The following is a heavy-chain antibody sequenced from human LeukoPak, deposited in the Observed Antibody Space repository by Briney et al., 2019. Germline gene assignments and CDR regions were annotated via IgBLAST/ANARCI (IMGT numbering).Heavy chain of an antibody. D-gene: IGHD3-22*01. CDR2: INHSGST. CDR3: ARPDYYDSSGYYNY. J-gene: IGHJ4*02. Sequence: PSQTLSLTCTVSGGSISSGGHFWSWIRQPPGKGLEWIGEINHSGSTNYNPPLKSRVTISVDTSKNQFSLKLSSVTAADTAVYYCARPDYYDSSGYYNYWGQGTLVTVSS. CDR1: GGSISSGGHF. V-gene: IGHV4-30-2*01.